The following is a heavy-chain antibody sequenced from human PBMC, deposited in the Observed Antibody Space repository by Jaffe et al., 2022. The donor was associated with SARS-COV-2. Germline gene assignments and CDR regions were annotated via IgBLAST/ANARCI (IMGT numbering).Heavy chain of an antibody. D-gene: IGHD6-13*01. Sequence: QLQLQESGPGLVKPSETLSLTCTVSGGSISSSSYYWGWIRQPPGKGLEWIGSIYYSGSTYYNPSLKSRVTISVDTSKNQFSLKLSSVTAADTAVYYCARYAALGTGIAAAGNNPNWFDPWGQGTLVTVSS. CDR2: IYYSGST. J-gene: IGHJ5*02. V-gene: IGHV4-39*01. CDR3: ARYAALGTGIAAAGNNPNWFDP. CDR1: GGSISSSSYY.